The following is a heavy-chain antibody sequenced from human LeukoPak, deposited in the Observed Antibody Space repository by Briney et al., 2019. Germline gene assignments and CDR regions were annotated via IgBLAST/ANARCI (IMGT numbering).Heavy chain of an antibody. V-gene: IGHV4-59*01. J-gene: IGHJ3*02. Sequence: SETLSLTCTVSGGSISSYYWSWIRQPPGKGLEWIGYIYYSGSTNYNPSLKSRVTISVDTAKNQFSLKLSSVTAADTAVYYCATGGYCSGGSCYYGAFDIWGQGTMVTVSS. CDR1: GGSISSYY. CDR3: ATGGYCSGGSCYYGAFDI. D-gene: IGHD2-15*01. CDR2: IYYSGST.